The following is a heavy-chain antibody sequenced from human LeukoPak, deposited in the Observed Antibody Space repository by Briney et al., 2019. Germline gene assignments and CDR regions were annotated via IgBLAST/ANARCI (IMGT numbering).Heavy chain of an antibody. CDR2: IKQDGSDK. Sequence: GGSLRLSCAASGFTFSSYWMTWVRQAPGKGLEWVANIKQDGSDKYYVDSVKGRFTISRDNAKDSLFLQMNTLRAEDTAVYYCARSPEMATFDYWGQGTLVTVSS. CDR1: GFTFSSYW. D-gene: IGHD5-24*01. J-gene: IGHJ4*02. V-gene: IGHV3-7*03. CDR3: ARSPEMATFDY.